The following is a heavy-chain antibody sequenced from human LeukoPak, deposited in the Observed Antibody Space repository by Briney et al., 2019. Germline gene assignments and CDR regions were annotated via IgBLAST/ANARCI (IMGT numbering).Heavy chain of an antibody. Sequence: SVKVSCKASGGTFSSYAISWVRQAPGQGLEWMGRIIPIFGIANYAQKFQGRVTITADKSTSTAYMELSSLRSGDTAVYYCARGPSGIAAAGTWDYWGQGTLVTVSS. V-gene: IGHV1-69*04. CDR2: IIPIFGIA. CDR1: GGTFSSYA. D-gene: IGHD6-13*01. CDR3: ARGPSGIAAAGTWDY. J-gene: IGHJ4*02.